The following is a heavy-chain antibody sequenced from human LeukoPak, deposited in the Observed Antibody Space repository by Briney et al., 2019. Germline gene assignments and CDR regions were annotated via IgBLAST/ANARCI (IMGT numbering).Heavy chain of an antibody. J-gene: IGHJ4*02. D-gene: IGHD6-19*01. V-gene: IGHV4-61*05. CDR2: IYYSGST. CDR1: GDSFSSNSYY. CDR3: ASQTYSGWYYFDY. Sequence: SETLSVTCTVSGDSFSSNSYYWAWIRQPPGKGLEWIGYIYYSGSTNYNPSLKSRVAISVDTSKNQFSLELSSVTAADTAVYYCASQTYSGWYYFDYWGQGTLVTVSS.